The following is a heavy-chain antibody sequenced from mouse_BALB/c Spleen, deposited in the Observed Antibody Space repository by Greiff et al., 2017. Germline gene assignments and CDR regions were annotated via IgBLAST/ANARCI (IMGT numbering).Heavy chain of an antibody. V-gene: IGHV5-6-3*01. CDR1: GFTFSSYG. D-gene: IGHD2-14*01. CDR3: ARDDYRYGDWYFDV. J-gene: IGHJ1*01. CDR2: INSNGGRT. Sequence: EVMLVESGGGLVQPGGSLKLSCAASGFTFSSYGMSWVRQTPDKRLELVATINSNGGRTYYPDSVKGRFTISRDNAKNTLYLQMSSLKSEDTAMYYCARDDYRYGDWYFDVWGAGTTVTVSS.